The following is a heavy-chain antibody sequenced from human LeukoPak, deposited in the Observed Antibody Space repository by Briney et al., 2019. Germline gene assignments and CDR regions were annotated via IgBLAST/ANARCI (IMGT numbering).Heavy chain of an antibody. CDR1: GGTFSSYA. CDR2: ISAYNGNT. D-gene: IGHD5-18*01. V-gene: IGHV1-18*01. Sequence: GASVKVSCKASGGTFSSYAISWVRQAPGQGLEWMGWISAYNGNTNYAQKLQGRVTMTTDTSTSTAYMELRSLRSDDTAVYYCARDLGYSYGFRWFDPWGQGTLVTVSS. CDR3: ARDLGYSYGFRWFDP. J-gene: IGHJ5*02.